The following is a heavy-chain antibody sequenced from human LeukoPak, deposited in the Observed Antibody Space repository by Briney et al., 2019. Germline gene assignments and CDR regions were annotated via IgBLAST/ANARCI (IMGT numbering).Heavy chain of an antibody. CDR1: GFTFSSYW. V-gene: IGHV3-7*01. CDR3: ARDGYSFGHDFDY. CDR2: IKQDGSEK. D-gene: IGHD5-18*01. J-gene: IGHJ4*02. Sequence: GGSLRLSCAASGFTFSSYWMSWVRQAPGKGLEWVANIKQDGSEKYYVDSVKGRFTISRDNAKNTLYLQMNSLRVEDTAVYYCARDGYSFGHDFDYWGQGTLVTVSS.